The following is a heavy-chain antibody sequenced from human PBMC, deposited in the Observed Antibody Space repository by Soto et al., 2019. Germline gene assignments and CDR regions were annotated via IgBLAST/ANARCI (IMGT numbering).Heavy chain of an antibody. D-gene: IGHD2-15*01. Sequence: QVQLVQSGTEVKKPGSSVKVSCKASGGSLSTNPISWVRQAPGQGLEWMGGTGSGTGPGNHAQKFQGRLTVTADKSTSTVDMELTTLTSEDTAVYDCARRDSGGFYRFGDAWGQGTLVTVSS. CDR2: TGSGTGPG. CDR1: GGSLSTNP. CDR3: ARRDSGGFYRFGDA. J-gene: IGHJ5*02. V-gene: IGHV1-69*06.